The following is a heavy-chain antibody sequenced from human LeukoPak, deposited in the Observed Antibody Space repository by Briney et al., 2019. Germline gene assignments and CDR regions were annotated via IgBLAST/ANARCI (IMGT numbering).Heavy chain of an antibody. CDR2: ISDTGATT. CDR3: AKVSLPKYYYDSSGYYMGQAFDI. V-gene: IGHV3-23*01. CDR1: GFSFSTYS. J-gene: IGHJ3*02. D-gene: IGHD3-22*01. Sequence: TGGSLRLSCAASGFSFSTYSMSWVRQAPGKGLEWVSVISDTGATTFYADSVKGRFTISRDNSKNTLYLQMNSLRAEDMALYYCAKVSLPKYYYDSSGYYMGQAFDIWGQGTMVTVSS.